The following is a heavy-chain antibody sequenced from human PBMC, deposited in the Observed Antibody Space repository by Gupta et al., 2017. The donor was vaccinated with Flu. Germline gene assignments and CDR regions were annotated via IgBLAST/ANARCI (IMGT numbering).Heavy chain of an antibody. Sequence: EVQLVESGGGLVQPGGSLRLSCAASGFTFSDHYMDWVRQAPGKGLEWVGRTRNKANSYTTEYAASVKGRFTISRDDSKNSLYLQMNSLKTEDTAVYYCARETYSGYDWSYGMDVWGQGTTVTVSS. V-gene: IGHV3-72*01. CDR3: ARETYSGYDWSYGMDV. D-gene: IGHD5-12*01. CDR1: GFTFSDHY. J-gene: IGHJ6*02. CDR2: TRNKANSYTT.